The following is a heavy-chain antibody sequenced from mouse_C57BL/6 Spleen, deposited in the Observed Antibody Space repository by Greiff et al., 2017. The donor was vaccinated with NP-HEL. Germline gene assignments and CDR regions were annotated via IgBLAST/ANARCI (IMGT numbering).Heavy chain of an antibody. D-gene: IGHD3-2*02. CDR1: GYTFTSYW. J-gene: IGHJ4*01. CDR3: ARVYSSGYDYAMDY. V-gene: IGHV1-61*01. Sequence: QVQLQQPGAELVRPGSSVKLSCKASGYTFTSYWMDWVKQRPGQGLEWIGNIYPSDSETQYNQKFKDKATLTVDKSSSTDYMQLSSLTSEDSAVYYCARVYSSGYDYAMDYGGQGTSVTVSS. CDR2: IYPSDSET.